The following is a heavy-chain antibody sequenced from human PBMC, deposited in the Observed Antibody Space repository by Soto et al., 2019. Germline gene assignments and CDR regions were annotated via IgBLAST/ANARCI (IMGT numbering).Heavy chain of an antibody. J-gene: IGHJ4*02. Sequence: SETLSLTCTVSGGSIRNVYWSWIRQPPGKGLEWIGFIYHSGNTKYNPSLKSRVTISIDTSNNQFSLSLKSVTAADTAVYFCARAHAPTLPFDYWGQGTLVTVSS. CDR1: GGSIRNVY. V-gene: IGHV4-59*01. CDR3: ARAHAPTLPFDY. D-gene: IGHD2-15*01. CDR2: IYHSGNT.